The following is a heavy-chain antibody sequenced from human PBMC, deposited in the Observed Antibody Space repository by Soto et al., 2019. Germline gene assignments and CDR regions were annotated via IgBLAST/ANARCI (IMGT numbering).Heavy chain of an antibody. V-gene: IGHV1-18*01. Sequence: ASVKVYFKASGYTFTSYGFSWVRQAPGQGLEWMGCISASNGNTNYAQKLQGRVTMTTDTSTGTAYMELRSLRSDDTATYYCARDSVXYXSXXVXXXGYYYFALDVWGQGTTVTVSS. CDR2: ISASNGNT. D-gene: IGHD2-15*01. CDR1: GYTFTSYG. J-gene: IGHJ6*02. CDR3: ARDSVXYXSXXVXXXGYYYFALDV.